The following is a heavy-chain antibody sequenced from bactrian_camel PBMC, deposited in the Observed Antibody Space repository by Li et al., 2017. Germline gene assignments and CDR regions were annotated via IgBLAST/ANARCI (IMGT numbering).Heavy chain of an antibody. V-gene: IGHV3S53*01. J-gene: IGHJ4*01. CDR2: IDSRGIT. CDR1: GATQDIGC. Sequence: HVQLVESGGESVQAGGSLRLSCVASGATQDIGCMGWFRQVPGLEREGLATIDSRGITAYADSVKGRFTISKDNAKNTLYLQMNNLKPEDSATYYCAADVCPSRAGLGLRDASWYRYWGQGTQVTVS. CDR3: AADVCPSRAGLGLRDASWYRY. D-gene: IGHD6*01.